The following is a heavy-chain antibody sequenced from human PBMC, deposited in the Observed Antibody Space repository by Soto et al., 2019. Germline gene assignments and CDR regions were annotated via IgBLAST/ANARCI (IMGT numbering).Heavy chain of an antibody. Sequence: PSETLSLTCAVSGDSISSSNWWSWVRQPPGKGLEWIGEIDHSGTTYYNSSLKSRVTISVDKSNNRFSLGVTSVTAADTAIYYCARVLGSYRTHFDSWGQGALVTVSS. J-gene: IGHJ4*02. CDR2: IDHSGTT. CDR3: ARVLGSYRTHFDS. V-gene: IGHV4-4*02. D-gene: IGHD1-26*01. CDR1: GDSISSSNW.